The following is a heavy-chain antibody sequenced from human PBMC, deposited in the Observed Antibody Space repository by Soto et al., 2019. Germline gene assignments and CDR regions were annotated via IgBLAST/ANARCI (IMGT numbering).Heavy chain of an antibody. CDR2: IYNDGTT. J-gene: IGHJ4*02. Sequence: GGSLRLSCAASVINVNTAYLSWVRHVPGKGLQWVSIIYNDGTTYYADSVQGRFTIYRDNSKNTLYLQMNSLSVDDTAVYYCARVREYGDILTGYYYFDYWGQGTLVTVSS. CDR3: ARVREYGDILTGYYYFDY. V-gene: IGHV3-66*01. CDR1: VINVNTAY. D-gene: IGHD3-9*01.